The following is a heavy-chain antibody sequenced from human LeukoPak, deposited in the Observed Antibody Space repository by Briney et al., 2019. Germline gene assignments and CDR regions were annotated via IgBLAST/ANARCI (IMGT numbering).Heavy chain of an antibody. CDR2: IWYDGSNK. D-gene: IGHD3-10*01. Sequence: GRSLRLSCAASGFTFSSYGMHWVRQAPGKGLEWVAVIWYDGSNKYYADSVKGRFTISRDNSKNTLYLQMNSLRAEDTAVYYCARAYYYGSGRVFDYWGQGTPVTVSS. CDR1: GFTFSSYG. J-gene: IGHJ4*02. V-gene: IGHV3-33*01. CDR3: ARAYYYGSGRVFDY.